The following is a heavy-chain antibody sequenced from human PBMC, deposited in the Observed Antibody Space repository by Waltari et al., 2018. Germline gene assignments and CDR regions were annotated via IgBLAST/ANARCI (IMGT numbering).Heavy chain of an antibody. V-gene: IGHV4-59*12. CDR2: IHYIGDT. CDR3: ARNQRGWFDAFDI. D-gene: IGHD6-19*01. CDR1: VGSLRRYY. Sequence: QVQLQESGPGLVKPSETLSLTCPVSVGSLRRYYWTWIRQPRGTGLQWMGSIHYIGDTYYSSSLKSRVIISVDTSNNQFSRRLTSVTAADTAIYFCARNQRGWFDAFDIWGQGTAVTVSS. J-gene: IGHJ3*02.